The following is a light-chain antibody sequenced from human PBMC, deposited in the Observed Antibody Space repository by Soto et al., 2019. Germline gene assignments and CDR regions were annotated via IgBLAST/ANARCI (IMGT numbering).Light chain of an antibody. CDR1: QSLSSN. Sequence: EIVLTQSPATLALYPGEGASLXCRASQSLSSNLGWYQQRPGQAPRPLIYDASNRAHGSPARFSGSGSATDFTPTLSSLQSEDFAFYYRQQYNSWPLGFGGGTKVDIK. J-gene: IGKJ4*01. CDR3: QQYNSWPLG. CDR2: DAS. V-gene: IGKV3-11*01.